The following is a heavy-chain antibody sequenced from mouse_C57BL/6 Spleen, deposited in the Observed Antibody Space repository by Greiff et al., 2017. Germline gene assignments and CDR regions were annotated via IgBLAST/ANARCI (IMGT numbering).Heavy chain of an antibody. J-gene: IGHJ3*01. CDR3: AREDIYYDYAWFAY. Sequence: VQLQQPGAELVKPGASVKLSCKASGYTFTSYWMHWVKQRPGQGLEWIGMIHPNSGSTNYNEKFKSKATLTVDKSSSTAYMQLSSLTSEDSAVYYGAREDIYYDYAWFAYWGQGTLVAVSS. CDR1: GYTFTSYW. D-gene: IGHD2-4*01. V-gene: IGHV1-64*01. CDR2: IHPNSGST.